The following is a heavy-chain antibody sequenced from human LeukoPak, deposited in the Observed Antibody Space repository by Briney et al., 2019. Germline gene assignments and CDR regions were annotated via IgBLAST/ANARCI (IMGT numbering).Heavy chain of an antibody. D-gene: IGHD5-12*01. V-gene: IGHV3-21*01. CDR1: GFTFSSYT. Sequence: PGGSLRLSCAASGFTFSSYTMNWVRQAPGKGLEWVSSIGSVSRSYIKYADSVKGRLTISRDNAKNSLYLQMNSLRAEDTAVYYCARDIVATRKPELGFSDYWGQGTLVTVSS. J-gene: IGHJ4*02. CDR3: ARDIVATRKPELGFSDY. CDR2: IGSVSRSYI.